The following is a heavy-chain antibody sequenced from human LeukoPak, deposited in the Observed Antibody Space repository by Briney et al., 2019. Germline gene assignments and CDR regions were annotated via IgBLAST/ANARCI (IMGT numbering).Heavy chain of an antibody. D-gene: IGHD2-2*01. V-gene: IGHV1-8*01. CDR1: GYTFTSYD. J-gene: IGHJ3*02. CDR3: ARHNIVVVPAAIPSDAFDI. CDR2: MNPNSGNT. Sequence: GASVKVSCKASGYTFTSYDINWVRQANGQGLEWMGWMNPNSGNTGYAQKFQGRVTMTRNTSISTAYMELSSLRSEDTAVYYCARHNIVVVPAAIPSDAFDIWGQGTMVTVSS.